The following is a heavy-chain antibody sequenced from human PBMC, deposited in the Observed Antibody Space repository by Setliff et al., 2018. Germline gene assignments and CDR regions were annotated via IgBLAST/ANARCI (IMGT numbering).Heavy chain of an antibody. Sequence: ASVKVSCKASGYTFTNSGMTWVRQAPGQGLEWLGWISAYSGNTQYAQKVQGRVTMTTDTSTSTAYMELRSLGSDDTAVYYCSRLVRFCIRTSCQRLSGGEFWGQGTLVTV. CDR3: SRLVRFCIRTSCQRLSGGEF. V-gene: IGHV1-18*01. J-gene: IGHJ4*02. D-gene: IGHD2-2*01. CDR1: GYTFTNSG. CDR2: ISAYSGNT.